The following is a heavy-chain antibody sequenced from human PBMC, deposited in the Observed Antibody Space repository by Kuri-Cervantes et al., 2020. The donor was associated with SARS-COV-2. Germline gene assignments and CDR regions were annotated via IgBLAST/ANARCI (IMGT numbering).Heavy chain of an antibody. V-gene: IGHV3-21*01. CDR2: ISSTSSYI. J-gene: IGHJ4*02. Sequence: GESLKISCAASGFTFRKYSMNWVRQAPGKGLEWVSSISSTSSYIYYADSVKGRFTISRDNAKNSLYLHMNSLRAEDTAVYYCASSARDFGYWGQGTLVTVSS. D-gene: IGHD3-10*01. CDR1: GFTFRKYS. CDR3: ASSARDFGY.